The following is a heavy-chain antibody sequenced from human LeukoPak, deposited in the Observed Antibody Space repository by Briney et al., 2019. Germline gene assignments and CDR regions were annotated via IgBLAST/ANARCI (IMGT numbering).Heavy chain of an antibody. CDR2: IYYSGST. Sequence: SETLSLTCTVSGGSISRSSYYWGWIRQPPGKGLEWIGSIYYSGSTYYNPSLKSRVTISVDTSKNEFSLKLSSVSAADTAVYYCARGIPGYFGTSGYYYEYWGQGTLVTVSS. D-gene: IGHD3-22*01. CDR3: ARGIPGYFGTSGYYYEY. J-gene: IGHJ4*02. CDR1: GGSISRSSYY. V-gene: IGHV4-39*01.